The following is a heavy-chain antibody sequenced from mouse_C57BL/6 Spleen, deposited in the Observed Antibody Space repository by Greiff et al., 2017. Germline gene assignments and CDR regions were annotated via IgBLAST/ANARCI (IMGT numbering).Heavy chain of an antibody. CDR2: INPSNGGT. Sequence: VKLQQPGTELVKPGASVKLSCKASGYTFTSYWMHWVKQRPGQGLEWIGNINPSNGGTNYNEKFKSKATLTVDKSSSTAYMQLSSLTSEDSAVYYCARGIFYYGSSHWYFDVWGTGTTVTVSS. V-gene: IGHV1-53*01. D-gene: IGHD1-1*01. CDR1: GYTFTSYW. CDR3: ARGIFYYGSSHWYFDV. J-gene: IGHJ1*03.